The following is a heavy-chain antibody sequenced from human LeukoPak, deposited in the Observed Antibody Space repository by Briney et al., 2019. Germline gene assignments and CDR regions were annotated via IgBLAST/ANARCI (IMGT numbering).Heavy chain of an antibody. Sequence: GGSLRLSCAASGFTFSSYAMHWVRQAPGKGLEWVAVISYDGGNKYYADSVKGRFTISRDNSKNTLYLQMNSLRAEDTAVYYCAKDGGSGNYYNYYYMDVWGKGTTVTISS. V-gene: IGHV3-30*04. D-gene: IGHD3-10*01. CDR1: GFTFSSYA. J-gene: IGHJ6*03. CDR2: ISYDGGNK. CDR3: AKDGGSGNYYNYYYMDV.